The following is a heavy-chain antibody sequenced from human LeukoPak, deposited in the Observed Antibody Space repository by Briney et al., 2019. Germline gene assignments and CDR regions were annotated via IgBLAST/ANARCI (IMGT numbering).Heavy chain of an antibody. J-gene: IGHJ4*02. Sequence: PGGSLRLSCAASGFTFSSYTMNWVRQAPGKGLEWLSYISGGSRTIYYADSVKGRFSISRDNSRNTLYLQMNSLRADDTAVYYCAKDRGYWGQGTLVTVSS. CDR1: GFTFSSYT. CDR2: ISGGSRTI. V-gene: IGHV3-48*01. CDR3: AKDRGY.